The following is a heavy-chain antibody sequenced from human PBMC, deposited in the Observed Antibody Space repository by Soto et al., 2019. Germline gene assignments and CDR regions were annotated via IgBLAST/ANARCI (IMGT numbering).Heavy chain of an antibody. V-gene: IGHV3-30*18. J-gene: IGHJ4*02. CDR3: AKSNRATINTGGDYYFDY. CDR1: GFTFSSYG. Sequence: GGSLRLSCAASGFTFSSYGMHWVRQAPGKGLEWVAVISYDGSNKYYADSVKGRFTISRDNSKNTLYLQMNSLRAEDTAVYYCAKSNRATINTGGDYYFDYWGQGTLVTVSS. D-gene: IGHD5-12*01. CDR2: ISYDGSNK.